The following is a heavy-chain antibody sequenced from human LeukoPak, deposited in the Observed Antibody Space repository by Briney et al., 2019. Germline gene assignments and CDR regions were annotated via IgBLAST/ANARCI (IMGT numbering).Heavy chain of an antibody. CDR3: AKDLGTIVVVPAAIGY. D-gene: IGHD2-2*01. CDR2: ISGSGGST. CDR1: GFTFSSYA. V-gene: IGHV3-23*01. Sequence: GGSLRLSCAASGFTFSSYAMSWVRQAPGKGLEWVSAISGSGGSTYYADSAKGRFTISRDNSKNTLYLQMNSLRAEDTAVYYCAKDLGTIVVVPAAIGYWGQGTLVTVSS. J-gene: IGHJ4*02.